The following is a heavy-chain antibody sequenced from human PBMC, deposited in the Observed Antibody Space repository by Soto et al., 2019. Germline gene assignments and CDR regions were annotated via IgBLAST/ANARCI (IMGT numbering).Heavy chain of an antibody. CDR2: IYWDDAK. Sequence: SGPTLVNPTQTLTLTCTFSGFSLSTSGVGVGWIRQPPGKALEWVALIYWDDAKEYSPSLKSRLTITKDTSKNQVALTMTNMEPVDTATYYCAHKGGGDRILDYWGQGTLVTVSS. J-gene: IGHJ4*02. D-gene: IGHD3-16*01. V-gene: IGHV2-5*02. CDR1: GFSLSTSGVG. CDR3: AHKGGGDRILDY.